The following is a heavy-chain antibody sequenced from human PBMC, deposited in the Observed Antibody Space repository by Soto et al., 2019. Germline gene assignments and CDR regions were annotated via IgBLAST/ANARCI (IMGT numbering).Heavy chain of an antibody. V-gene: IGHV3-21*01. CDR3: AREIYDFWSGYYRGPYGMDV. CDR2: ISSSSSYI. J-gene: IGHJ6*02. D-gene: IGHD3-3*01. Sequence: GGSLRLSCAASGFTFSGYSMNWVRQAPVQGLEWVSSISSSSSYIYYADSVKGRFTISRDNAKNSLYLQMNSLRAEDTAVYYCAREIYDFWSGYYRGPYGMDVWGQGTTLTVSS. CDR1: GFTFSGYS.